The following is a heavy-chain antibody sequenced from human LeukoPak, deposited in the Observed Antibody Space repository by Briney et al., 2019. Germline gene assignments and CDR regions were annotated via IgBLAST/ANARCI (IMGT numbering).Heavy chain of an antibody. J-gene: IGHJ4*02. CDR2: ITHRGTT. V-gene: IGHV4-34*01. D-gene: IGHD2-2*01. CDR3: AILGYCSSASCYAIPI. CDR1: GGSFSSYY. Sequence: PSETLSLTCAVYGGSFSSYYWTWVRQPPGKGLEWIGEITHRGTTHYNPSLKSRVTISVVTQFALKLTSVTAADTAVYYCAILGYCSSASCYAIPIWGQGSLVTVSS.